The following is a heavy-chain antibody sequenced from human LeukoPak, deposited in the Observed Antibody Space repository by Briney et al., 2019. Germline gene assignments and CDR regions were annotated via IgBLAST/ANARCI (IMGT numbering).Heavy chain of an antibody. CDR2: IRSNGGYT. D-gene: IGHD2-2*02. CDR1: GFTFSSYA. V-gene: IGHV3-64*01. CDR3: AGGYCSSTSCSTGYYYYGMDV. J-gene: IGHJ6*02. Sequence: GGSLRLSCGAPGFTFSSYAMHWVRQAPGKGLEYVSAIRSNGGYTYYANSVKGRFTISRDNSKNTLYLQMGSLRAEDMAVYYCAGGYCSSTSCSTGYYYYGMDVWGQGTTVTVSS.